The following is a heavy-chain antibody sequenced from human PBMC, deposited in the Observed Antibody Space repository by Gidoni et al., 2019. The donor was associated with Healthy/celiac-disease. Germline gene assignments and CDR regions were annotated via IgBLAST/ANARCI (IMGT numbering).Heavy chain of an antibody. CDR1: GFTFSSHD. J-gene: IGHJ2*01. CDR2: IRTTGDP. Sequence: EVQLVESGGGLLQPGRSLRLSCAASGFTFSSHDMHWVRQATGKGLEWVSAIRTTGDPYYPGSVKGRFTISIENAKNSLYLQKNSLRAGDTAVYYCARSLGYCSSTSCPRRYFDLWGRGTLVTVSS. CDR3: ARSLGYCSSTSCPRRYFDL. V-gene: IGHV3-13*05. D-gene: IGHD2-2*01.